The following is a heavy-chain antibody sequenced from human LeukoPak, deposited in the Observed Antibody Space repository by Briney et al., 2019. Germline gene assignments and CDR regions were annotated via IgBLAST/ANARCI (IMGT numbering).Heavy chain of an antibody. J-gene: IGHJ4*02. CDR2: INHSGST. CDR3: ARVTGYVMEDYFDY. Sequence: SETLSLTCAVYGGSFSGYYWSWIRQPPGKGLEWIGEINHSGSTNYNPSLKSRVTISVDTSRNQFSLRLSSVTAADTAVYYCARVTGYVMEDYFDYWGQGTLVTVSS. CDR1: GGSFSGYY. V-gene: IGHV4-34*01. D-gene: IGHD6-13*01.